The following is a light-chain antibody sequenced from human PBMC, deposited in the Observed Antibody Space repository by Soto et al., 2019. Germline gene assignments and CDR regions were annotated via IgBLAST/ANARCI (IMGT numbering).Light chain of an antibody. CDR3: SSYTSSTTRGIYV. CDR2: EVN. Sequence: QSVLTQPASVSGSPGQSITISCTGTSSDVGGYDYVSWYQLHPGKAPKLMVFEVNNRPSGVSNRFSGSKSGNTASLTISGLQAEDEADYYCSSYTSSTTRGIYVFGTGTKLTVL. CDR1: SSDVGGYDY. V-gene: IGLV2-14*01. J-gene: IGLJ1*01.